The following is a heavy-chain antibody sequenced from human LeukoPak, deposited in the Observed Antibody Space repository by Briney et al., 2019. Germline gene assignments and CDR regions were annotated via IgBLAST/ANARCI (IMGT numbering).Heavy chain of an antibody. V-gene: IGHV3-23*01. CDR2: ISGSGSST. CDR1: GFTFSSYA. D-gene: IGHD3-3*01. J-gene: IGHJ4*02. CDR3: ARGETTYYDFWSGYQLDY. Sequence: GGSLRLSCAVSGFTFSSYAMSWVRQAPGKGLEWLSVISGSGSSTYSADSVKGRFTISRDNSKNTLYLQMSSLRAEDTAVYYSARGETTYYDFWSGYQLDYWGQGTLVTVSS.